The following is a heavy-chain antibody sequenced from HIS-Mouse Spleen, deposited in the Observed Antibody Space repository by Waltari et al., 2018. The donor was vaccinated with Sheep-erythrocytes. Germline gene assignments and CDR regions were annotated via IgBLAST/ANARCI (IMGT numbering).Heavy chain of an antibody. CDR3: ARVASGATFDY. Sequence: EVQLVESGGGLVKPGGSLRLSCAASGFTFSSYSMNWVRQAPGKGREWVSAISSRSSYIYYADSVKGRFTISRDNAKNSLYLQMNSLRAEDTAVYYCARVASGATFDYWGQGTLVTVSS. CDR2: ISSRSSYI. V-gene: IGHV3-21*01. D-gene: IGHD1-26*01. CDR1: GFTFSSYS. J-gene: IGHJ4*02.